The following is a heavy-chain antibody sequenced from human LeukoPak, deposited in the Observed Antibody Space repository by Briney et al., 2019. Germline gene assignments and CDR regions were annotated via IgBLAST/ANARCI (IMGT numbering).Heavy chain of an antibody. CDR2: IYYSGST. CDR1: GGSISSSSYY. D-gene: IGHD6-19*01. Sequence: SETLSLTCTVSGGSISSSSYYWGWIRQPPGKGLEWIGSIYYSGSTYYNPSLKSRVTISVDTSKNQFSLKLSSVTAADTAVYYCARSRKQLLSPYFDYWGQGHLVSVSS. V-gene: IGHV4-39*01. J-gene: IGHJ4*02. CDR3: ARSRKQLLSPYFDY.